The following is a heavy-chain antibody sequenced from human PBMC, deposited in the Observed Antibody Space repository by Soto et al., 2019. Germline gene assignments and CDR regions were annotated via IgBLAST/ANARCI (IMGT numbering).Heavy chain of an antibody. CDR3: AKGVLAYYYDSSGYYKDY. V-gene: IGHV3-30*18. Sequence: QVQLVEFGGGVVQPGRSLRLSCAASGFTFSSYGMHWVRQAPGKGLEWVAVISYDGSNKYYADSVKGRFTISRDNSKNTLYLQMNSLRAEDTAVYYCAKGVLAYYYDSSGYYKDYWGQGTLVTVSS. D-gene: IGHD3-22*01. J-gene: IGHJ4*02. CDR1: GFTFSSYG. CDR2: ISYDGSNK.